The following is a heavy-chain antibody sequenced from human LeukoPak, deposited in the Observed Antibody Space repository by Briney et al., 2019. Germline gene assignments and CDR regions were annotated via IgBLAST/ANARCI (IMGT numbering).Heavy chain of an antibody. V-gene: IGHV4-59*12. CDR2: VYHTGTS. CDR1: GASINEYY. D-gene: IGHD6-6*01. CDR3: ARARYSSSPGFDY. Sequence: PSETLSLTCSVSGASINEYYWTWIRQPPGKGLEWIGYVYHTGTSGYHPSLKSRVAMSLDTSKNQVSLKLSSVTAADTAVYYCARARYSSSPGFDYWGQGTLVTVSS. J-gene: IGHJ4*02.